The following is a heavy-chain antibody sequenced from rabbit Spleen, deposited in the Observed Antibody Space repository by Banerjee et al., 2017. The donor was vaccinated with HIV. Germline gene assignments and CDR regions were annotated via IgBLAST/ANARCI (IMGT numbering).Heavy chain of an antibody. CDR1: GVSFSNNNY. CDR3: ARELPEIIGWNFGF. D-gene: IGHD1-1*01. J-gene: IGHJ3*01. Sequence: QSLEESGGDLVKPGASLTLTCTASGVSFSNNNYMCWVRQAPGKGLEWIACIYTGSSGFTYFASWAKGRFTCSKTSSTTVTLQMTSLTAADTATYFCARELPEIIGWNFGFWGPGTLVTVS. CDR2: IYTGSSGFT. V-gene: IGHV1S40*01.